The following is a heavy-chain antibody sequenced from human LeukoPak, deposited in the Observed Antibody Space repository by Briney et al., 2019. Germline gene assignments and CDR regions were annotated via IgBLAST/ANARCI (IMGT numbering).Heavy chain of an antibody. CDR2: INHSGST. CDR1: GGSFSGYY. CDR3: ARGPYYDFWSGYVVTLGFDY. Sequence: IPSETLSLTCAVYGGSFSGYYWSWIRQPPGKGLEWIGEINHSGSTNYNPSLKSRVTISVDTSKNQFSLKLSSVTAADTAVYYCARGPYYDFWSGYVVTLGFDYWGQGTLVTVSS. D-gene: IGHD3-3*01. J-gene: IGHJ4*02. V-gene: IGHV4-34*01.